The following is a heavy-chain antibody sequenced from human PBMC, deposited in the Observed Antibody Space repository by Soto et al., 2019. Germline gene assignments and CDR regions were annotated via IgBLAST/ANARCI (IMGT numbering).Heavy chain of an antibody. D-gene: IGHD5-12*01. CDR3: VRMSVATGGYFDY. Sequence: SQTLSLTCAISGDSVSNNRAAWNWIRQSPSRGLEWLGRTYYRSKWNNDYAVPVKSRISISPDPSKNQFSLQLNSVTPEDTAVYYCVRMSVATGGYFDYWGQGTPVTVSS. J-gene: IGHJ4*02. CDR2: TYYRSKWNN. V-gene: IGHV6-1*01. CDR1: GDSVSNNRAA.